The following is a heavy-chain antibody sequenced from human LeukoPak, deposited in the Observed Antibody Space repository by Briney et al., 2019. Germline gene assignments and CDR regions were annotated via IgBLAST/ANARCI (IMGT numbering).Heavy chain of an antibody. CDR3: ARQLWFGEFWDDAFDI. Sequence: GESLQISCKGSGYRFTSYWIGWVRQMPGKGLEWMGIIYPGDSDTRYSPSFQGQVTISADKSISTAYLQWSSLKASDTAMYYCARQLWFGEFWDDAFDIWGQGTMVTVSS. CDR1: GYRFTSYW. D-gene: IGHD3-10*01. V-gene: IGHV5-51*01. CDR2: IYPGDSDT. J-gene: IGHJ3*02.